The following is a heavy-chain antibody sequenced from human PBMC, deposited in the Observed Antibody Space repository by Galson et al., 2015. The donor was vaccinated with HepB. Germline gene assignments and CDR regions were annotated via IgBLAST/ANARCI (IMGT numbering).Heavy chain of an antibody. J-gene: IGHJ4*02. CDR2: ISWNSGSI. D-gene: IGHD3-22*01. V-gene: IGHV3-9*01. Sequence: SLRLSCAASGFTFDDYAMHWVRQAPGKGLEWVSGISWNSGSIGYADSVKGRFTISRDNAKNSLYLQMNSLRAEDTALYYCAAYDSSGYSPYWGQGTLVTVSS. CDR1: GFTFDDYA. CDR3: AAYDSSGYSPY.